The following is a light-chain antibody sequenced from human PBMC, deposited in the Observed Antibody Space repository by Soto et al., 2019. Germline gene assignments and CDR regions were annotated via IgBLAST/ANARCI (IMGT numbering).Light chain of an antibody. CDR3: CLYIGATTYV. V-gene: IGLV2-23*02. J-gene: IGLJ1*01. CDR1: SRVIVSYDY. Sequence: QSVLIHPTPGSGLLGQPITTPCPGPSRVIVSYDYVSWYQQHPGKAPNVIISEVHGPPSGVPDRFSGSTSVNSASLTISGLQADDEADYYCCLYIGATTYVFGTGTKVTVL. CDR2: EVH.